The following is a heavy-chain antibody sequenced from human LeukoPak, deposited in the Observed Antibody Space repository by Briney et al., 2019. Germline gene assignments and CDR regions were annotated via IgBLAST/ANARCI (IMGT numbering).Heavy chain of an antibody. V-gene: IGHV4-4*09. Sequence: SETLSLTCTVSGAAITSNYWSWIRQLPGKGLEWIGYIYSSVTTNYNPSLKSRVTISVDTSKNQFSLKLSSVTAADTAVYYCARRRISAAGMGYNWFDPWGQGTLVTVSS. D-gene: IGHD6-13*01. CDR3: ARRRISAAGMGYNWFDP. J-gene: IGHJ5*02. CDR2: IYSSVTT. CDR1: GAAITSNY.